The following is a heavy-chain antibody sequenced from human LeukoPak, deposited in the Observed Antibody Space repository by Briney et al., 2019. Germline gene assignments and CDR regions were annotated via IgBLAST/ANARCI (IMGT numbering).Heavy chain of an antibody. J-gene: IGHJ3*02. CDR1: GGSISSSSYY. CDR3: ARPVGIVDNDAFDI. CDR2: IYYSGST. D-gene: IGHD3-22*01. Sequence: SETLSLTCTVSGGSISSSSYYWGGIRQPPGKGLEWIGSIYYSGSTYYNPSLKSRVTISVDTSKNQFSLKLSSVTAADTAVYYCARPVGIVDNDAFDIWGQGTMVTVSS. V-gene: IGHV4-39*01.